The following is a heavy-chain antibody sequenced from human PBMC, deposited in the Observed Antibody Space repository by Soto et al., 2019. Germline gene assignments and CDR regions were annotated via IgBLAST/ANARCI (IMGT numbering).Heavy chain of an antibody. CDR2: TSFRSTWLH. CDR3: ARSKSETIPTPALNWFDS. Sequence: QVLLQQSGPGLVRPSQTLSLTCAISGDSVSSNSAAWSWIRQSPSRGLEWLGRTSFRSTWLHDYAVSVKSRITINPDTSRNQFSLQLDSVTPEDTAIYYCARSKSETIPTPALNWFDSWGQGTMVTVSS. V-gene: IGHV6-1*01. D-gene: IGHD2-15*01. CDR1: GDSVSSNSAA. J-gene: IGHJ5*01.